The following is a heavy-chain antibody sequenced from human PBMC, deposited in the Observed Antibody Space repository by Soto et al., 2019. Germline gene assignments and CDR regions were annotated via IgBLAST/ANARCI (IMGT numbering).Heavy chain of an antibody. Sequence: ESGGGLIQPGESLRLSCVASGFSVSSNYMNWIRQAPGGGLEWVSSLYSGGPSYYADSVQGRFTISRNSSKNTVYLRMNSLRVDDTAVYYCARGCFCGSGSCYFFDSWGQGILVTVSS. V-gene: IGHV3-53*01. CDR1: GFSVSSNY. CDR2: LYSGGPS. J-gene: IGHJ4*02. CDR3: ARGCFCGSGSCYFFDS. D-gene: IGHD2-21*01.